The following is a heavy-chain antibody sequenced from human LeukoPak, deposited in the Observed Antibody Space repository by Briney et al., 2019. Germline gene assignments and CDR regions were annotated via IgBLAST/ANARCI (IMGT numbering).Heavy chain of an antibody. J-gene: IGHJ4*02. CDR1: GFTFSNYA. D-gene: IGHD4-11*01. CDR3: ARDYSNQKYYFDY. Sequence: GGSLRLSCAASGFTFSNYAMHWVRQAPGKGLEWVAVISYDGSKYYYADSVKGRFTISRDNSKNTLYLQMNSLRPEDTAVYYCARDYSNQKYYFDYWGQGTLVTVSS. CDR2: ISYDGSKY. V-gene: IGHV3-30-3*01.